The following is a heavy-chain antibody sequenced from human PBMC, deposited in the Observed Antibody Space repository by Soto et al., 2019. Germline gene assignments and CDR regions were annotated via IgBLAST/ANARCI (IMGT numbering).Heavy chain of an antibody. D-gene: IGHD3-22*01. Sequence: GGSLRLSCAASGFTFSSYGMHWVRQAPGKGLEWVAVISYDGSNKYYADSVKGRFTISRDNSKNTLYLQMNSLRAEDTAVYYCAKDRTPYDSSGYRVDYWGQGTLVTVSS. V-gene: IGHV3-30*18. J-gene: IGHJ4*02. CDR1: GFTFSSYG. CDR2: ISYDGSNK. CDR3: AKDRTPYDSSGYRVDY.